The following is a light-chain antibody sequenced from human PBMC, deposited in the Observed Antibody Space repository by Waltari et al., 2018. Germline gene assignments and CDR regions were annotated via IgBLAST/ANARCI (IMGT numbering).Light chain of an antibody. J-gene: IGKJ1*01. CDR2: GAS. CDR1: QSVSSN. CDR3: QQYNNWPRT. Sequence: VVMTQSPATLSVSPGASAIVPCRASQSVSSNLAWYQQKPGQAHRLRIYGASTSATGIPARFSGSGSGTEFTLTISSLQSEDFAVYYCQQYNNWPRTFGQGTKVEIK. V-gene: IGKV3-15*01.